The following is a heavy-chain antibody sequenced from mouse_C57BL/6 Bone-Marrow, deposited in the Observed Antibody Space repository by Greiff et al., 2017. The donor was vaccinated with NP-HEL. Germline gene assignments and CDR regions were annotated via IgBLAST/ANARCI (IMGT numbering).Heavy chain of an antibody. J-gene: IGHJ3*01. CDR2: ISDGGSYT. Sequence: EVHLVESGGGLVKPGGSLKLSCAASGFTFSSYAMSWVRQTPEKRLEWVATISDGGSYTYYPDNVKGRFTISRDNAKNNLYLQMSHLKSEDTAMYYCARDRYYGTQEAWFAYWGQGTLVTVSA. D-gene: IGHD1-1*01. CDR3: ARDRYYGTQEAWFAY. CDR1: GFTFSSYA. V-gene: IGHV5-4*01.